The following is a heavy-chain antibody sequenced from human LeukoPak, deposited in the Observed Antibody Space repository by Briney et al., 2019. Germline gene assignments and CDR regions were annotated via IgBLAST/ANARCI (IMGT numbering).Heavy chain of an antibody. J-gene: IGHJ3*02. CDR3: ARYNITMVRGVINDAFDI. CDR2: IYHSGST. Sequence: SQTLSLTCAVSGGSISSGGYSWSLIRQPPGKGLEWIGYIYHSGSTYYNPSLKSRVTILVDRSKNQFSLKLSSVTAADTAVYYCARYNITMVRGVINDAFDIWGQGTMVTVSS. V-gene: IGHV4-30-2*01. CDR1: GGSISSGGYS. D-gene: IGHD3-10*01.